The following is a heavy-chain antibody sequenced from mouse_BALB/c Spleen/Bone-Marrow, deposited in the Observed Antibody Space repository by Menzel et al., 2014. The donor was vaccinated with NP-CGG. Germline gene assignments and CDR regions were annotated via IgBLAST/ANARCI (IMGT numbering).Heavy chain of an antibody. CDR3: AKPVLSGRFAY. Sequence: VKVEESGPGLVAPSQNLSITCTVSGFSLTSYGVSWVRQPPGKGLEWLGVIWGDGSTNFHSALKSRLSISKDNSKSQLFLKLNSLQTDDTATYYCAKPVLSGRFAYWGQGTLVTVSA. V-gene: IGHV2-3*01. CDR1: GFSLTSYG. CDR2: IWGDGST. J-gene: IGHJ3*01.